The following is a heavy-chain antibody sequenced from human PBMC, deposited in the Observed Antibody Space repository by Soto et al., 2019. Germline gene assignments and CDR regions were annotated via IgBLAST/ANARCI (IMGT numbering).Heavy chain of an antibody. CDR1: GFTVSSNY. CDR2: IYSGGST. J-gene: IGHJ6*02. D-gene: IGHD5-12*01. CDR3: ARDKSGYDRGKSYYGMDV. Sequence: GPLRFSCAASGFTVSSNYVSWVRQAPGKGLEWVSVIYSGGSTYYADSVKGRFTISRDNSKNTLYLQMNSLRAEDTAVYYCARDKSGYDRGKSYYGMDVWGQGTTVTVSS. V-gene: IGHV3-53*01.